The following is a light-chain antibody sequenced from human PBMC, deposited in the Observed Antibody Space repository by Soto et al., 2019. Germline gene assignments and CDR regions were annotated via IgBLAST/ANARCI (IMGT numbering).Light chain of an antibody. CDR2: GYI. CDR1: SSNIGAGYD. J-gene: IGLJ2*01. CDR3: QSYDNSLSGYV. V-gene: IGLV1-40*01. Sequence: QSVLTQPPSVSGAPGQRVTISCTGSSSNIGAGYDVHWYQQFPGKAPKLLIYGYINRPSGVPDRFSGSKSGTSPYLAITGLQAEDEADDYCQSYDNSLSGYVFGGGTKLTVL.